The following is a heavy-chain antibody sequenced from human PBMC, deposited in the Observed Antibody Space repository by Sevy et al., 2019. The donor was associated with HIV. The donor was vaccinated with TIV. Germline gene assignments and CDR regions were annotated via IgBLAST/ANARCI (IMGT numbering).Heavy chain of an antibody. D-gene: IGHD3-22*01. CDR2: IYYSGST. J-gene: IGHJ6*02. Sequence: SETLSLTCTVSGGSISSGGYYWSWIRQHPGKGLEWIGYIYYSGSTYYNPSLKSRVTISVDTSKNQFSLKLSSVTAADTAGYYCASTGSTYYYDSSGYSAYYGMDVWGQGTTVTVSS. CDR3: ASTGSTYYYDSSGYSAYYGMDV. V-gene: IGHV4-31*03. CDR1: GGSISSGGYY.